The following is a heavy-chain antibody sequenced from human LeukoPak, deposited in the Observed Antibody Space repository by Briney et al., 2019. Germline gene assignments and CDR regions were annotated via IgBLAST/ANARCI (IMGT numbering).Heavy chain of an antibody. CDR2: IRRGANSYTT. D-gene: IGHD3-16*01. Sequence: GGSLRLSCAASGFTFSDYILDWVRQAPGKGLAWVGRIRRGANSYTTEYAASVKGRFTISRDDSKNSLYLHMNSLKTEDTAVYHCSRDGGEGGNSAFDIWGQGTMVTVSS. CDR3: SRDGGEGGNSAFDI. V-gene: IGHV3-72*01. J-gene: IGHJ3*02. CDR1: GFTFSDYI.